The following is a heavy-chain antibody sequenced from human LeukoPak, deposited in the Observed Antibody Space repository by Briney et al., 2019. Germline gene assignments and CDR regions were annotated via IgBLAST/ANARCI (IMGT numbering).Heavy chain of an antibody. Sequence: SETLTLTCTVSGGSISSSSYYWSWIRQPPGKGLEWIGSIYYSGGTYYNPSLKSRVTISVDTSKNQFSLKLSSVTAADTAVYYCARIPYGSGSYYIDYWGQGTLVTVSS. D-gene: IGHD3-10*01. CDR1: GGSISSSSYY. CDR2: IYYSGGT. CDR3: ARIPYGSGSYYIDY. J-gene: IGHJ4*02. V-gene: IGHV4-39*07.